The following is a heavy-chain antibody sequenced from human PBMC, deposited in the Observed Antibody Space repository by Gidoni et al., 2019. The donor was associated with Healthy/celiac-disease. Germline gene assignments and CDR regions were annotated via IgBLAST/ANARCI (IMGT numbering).Heavy chain of an antibody. J-gene: IGHJ5*02. CDR1: GGSSSSYY. V-gene: IGHV4-59*01. Sequence: QVQLQESGPGLVKPSETLSLTCTVAGGSSSSYYWSWIRQHPGKGLEWIGSIYYSGSTNYNPSLKSRVTISVDTSKNQFSLKLGSVTAADTAVYYCARGITIFGVVTYIDPWGQGTLVTVSS. CDR2: IYYSGST. CDR3: ARGITIFGVVTYIDP. D-gene: IGHD3-3*01.